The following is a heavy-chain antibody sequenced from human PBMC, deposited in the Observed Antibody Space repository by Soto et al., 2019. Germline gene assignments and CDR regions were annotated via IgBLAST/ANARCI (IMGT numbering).Heavy chain of an antibody. Sequence: SVKVSCKASGGTFSSYTISWVRQAPGQGLEWMGRIIPILGIANYAQKFQGRVTITADKSTGTAYMELSSLRSEDTAVYYCAREYSSSWYSEGGNWFDPRGQGTLVTVS. CDR1: GGTFSSYT. D-gene: IGHD6-13*01. V-gene: IGHV1-69*04. J-gene: IGHJ5*02. CDR2: IIPILGIA. CDR3: AREYSSSWYSEGGNWFDP.